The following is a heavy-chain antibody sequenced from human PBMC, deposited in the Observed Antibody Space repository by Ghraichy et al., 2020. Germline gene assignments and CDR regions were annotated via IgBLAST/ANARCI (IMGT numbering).Heavy chain of an antibody. CDR1: GYTFTSYG. V-gene: IGHV1-18*04. CDR2: ISAYNGNT. D-gene: IGHD3-22*01. J-gene: IGHJ4*02. CDR3: ARVSPIDTYYDSSGYPY. Sequence: VKVSCKASGYTFTSYGISWVRQAPGQGLEWMGWISAYNGNTNYAQKLQGRVTMTTVTSTSTAYMELRSLRSDDTAVYYCARVSPIDTYYDSSGYPYWGQGTLVTVSS.